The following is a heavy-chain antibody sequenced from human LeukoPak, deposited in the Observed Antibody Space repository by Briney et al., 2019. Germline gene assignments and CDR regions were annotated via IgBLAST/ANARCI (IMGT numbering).Heavy chain of an antibody. V-gene: IGHV3-23*01. D-gene: IGHD3-22*01. Sequence: PGGSLRLSCAASGFTFSSYAMSWVRQAPGKGLEWVSAISGSGGSTYYADSVKGRFTISRDNSKNTLYLQMNSLRAEDTAVYYCARDGRSYDTSAQYWGQGTLVTVSS. J-gene: IGHJ4*02. CDR3: ARDGRSYDTSAQY. CDR1: GFTFSSYA. CDR2: ISGSGGST.